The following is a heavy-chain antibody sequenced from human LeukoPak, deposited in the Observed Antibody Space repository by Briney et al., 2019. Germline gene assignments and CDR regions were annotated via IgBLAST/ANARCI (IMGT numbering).Heavy chain of an antibody. CDR2: IIPILGIA. CDR3: ARDQGYYHRSGYYPFDH. D-gene: IGHD3-22*01. J-gene: IGHJ4*02. CDR1: GGTFSSYA. V-gene: IGHV1-69*04. Sequence: SVNVSCTASGGTFSSYAISWVGQAPGQGVEWMGRIIPILGIANYAQKTQGRVTITADKSTRTAYMELRSLRSQDTAVYYCARDQGYYHRSGYYPFDHWGQGTLVSVSS.